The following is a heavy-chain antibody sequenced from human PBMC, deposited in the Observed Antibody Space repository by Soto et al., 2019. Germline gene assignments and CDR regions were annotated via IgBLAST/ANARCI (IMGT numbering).Heavy chain of an antibody. J-gene: IGHJ6*03. CDR2: ISYSGSS. CDR3: ARGGYDFWRQSTYYMDV. CDR1: GCSFSSYD. D-gene: IGHD3-3*01. V-gene: IGHV4-59*01. Sequence: PAETLSLTCAASGCSFSSYDWSWVRQPPGKGLEWIGYISYSGSSNYNPSLKSRVTISVDTSKNQFSLKLSSVTAADTAVYYCARGGYDFWRQSTYYMDVWGKGTTVTVSS.